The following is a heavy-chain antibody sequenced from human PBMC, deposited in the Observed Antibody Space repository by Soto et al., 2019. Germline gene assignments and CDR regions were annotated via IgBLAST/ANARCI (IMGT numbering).Heavy chain of an antibody. J-gene: IGHJ6*02. CDR3: ARDMAAYSYGYNQDYYYGMDV. V-gene: IGHV3-30*03. Sequence: HPGGSLRLSCAASGFTFSSYGMHWVRQAPGKGLEWVAVISYDGSNKYYADSVKGRFTISRDNSKNTLYLQMNSLRAEDTAVYYCARDMAAYSYGYNQDYYYGMDVWGQGTTVTVSS. CDR2: ISYDGSNK. CDR1: GFTFSSYG. D-gene: IGHD5-18*01.